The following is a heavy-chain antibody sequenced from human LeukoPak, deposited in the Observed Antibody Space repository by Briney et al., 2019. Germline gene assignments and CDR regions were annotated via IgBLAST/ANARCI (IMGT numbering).Heavy chain of an antibody. V-gene: IGHV3-23*01. CDR2: ISGGGGST. J-gene: IGHJ5*02. Sequence: GSLRLSCAASGFTFSSYVMSWVRQAPGKGLEWVSTISGGGGSTYYADSVKGRFTISRDNSKNTLYLQMNSLRAEDTAVYYCAKVGVVVPAAIGWFDPWGQGTLVTVSS. D-gene: IGHD2-2*01. CDR3: AKVGVVVPAAIGWFDP. CDR1: GFTFSSYV.